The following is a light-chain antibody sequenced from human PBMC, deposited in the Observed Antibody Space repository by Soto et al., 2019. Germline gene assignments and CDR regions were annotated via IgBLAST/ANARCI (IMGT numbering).Light chain of an antibody. J-gene: IGKJ2*01. CDR3: QQRSNWPYT. V-gene: IGKV3-11*01. CDR2: DAS. CDR1: QSVSSY. Sequence: EIVLTQSPATLSLSPGERATLSCRASQSVSSYLAWYQQKPGQAPRLLIYDASNRATGIPARFSGSGSGTDFTITISSLEPEDFPVYYCQQRSNWPYTFGQGTKLEIK.